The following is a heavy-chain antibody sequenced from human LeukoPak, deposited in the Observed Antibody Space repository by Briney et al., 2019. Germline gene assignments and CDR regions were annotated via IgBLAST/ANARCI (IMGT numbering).Heavy chain of an antibody. D-gene: IGHD2-2*01. J-gene: IGHJ4*02. Sequence: GGSLRLSCAASGFTFSSYGMHWVRQAPGKGLEWVAFIRYDGSNKYYADSVKGRFTISRDNSKNTLYLQMNSLRAEDTAVYYCARQGGWYCSSTSCSQDYWGQGTLVTVSS. CDR3: ARQGGWYCSSTSCSQDY. CDR1: GFTFSSYG. CDR2: IRYDGSNK. V-gene: IGHV3-30*02.